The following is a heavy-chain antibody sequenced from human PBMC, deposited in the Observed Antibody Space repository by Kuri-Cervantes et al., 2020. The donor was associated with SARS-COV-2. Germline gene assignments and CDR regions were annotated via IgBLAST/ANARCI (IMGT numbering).Heavy chain of an antibody. D-gene: IGHD4-17*01. CDR2: MNPNSGNT. V-gene: IGHV1-8*03. CDR1: GYTFTSYD. Sequence: ASVKVSCKASGYTFTSYDINWVRQATGQGLEWMGWMNPNSGNTGYAQKLQGRVTITRNTSISIAYMELSSLRSEDTAVYYCAREAYGDYDEATRREIDYYYYMDVWGKGTTVTVSS. J-gene: IGHJ6*03. CDR3: AREAYGDYDEATRREIDYYYYMDV.